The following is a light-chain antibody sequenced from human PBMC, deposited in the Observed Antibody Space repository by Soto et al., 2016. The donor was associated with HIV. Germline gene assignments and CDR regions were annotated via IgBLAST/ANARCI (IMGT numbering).Light chain of an antibody. CDR1: SLRNYY. CDR3: NSRDSSGSHEV. V-gene: IGLV3-19*01. J-gene: IGLJ1*01. Sequence: SSELTQDPAVSVALGQTVRITCQGDSLRNYYASWYQQKPGQAPLLVIYGKNNRPSGIPDRFSGSSSGNTASLTITGAQAEDEADYYCNSRDSSGSHEVFGTGTKVTV. CDR2: GKN.